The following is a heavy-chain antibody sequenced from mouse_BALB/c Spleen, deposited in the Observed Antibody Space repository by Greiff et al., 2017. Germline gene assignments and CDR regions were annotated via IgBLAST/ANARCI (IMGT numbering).Heavy chain of an antibody. J-gene: IGHJ1*01. D-gene: IGHD1-1*01. Sequence: EVKLMESGGGLVKPGGSLKLSCAASGFTFSSYAMSWVRQSPEKRLEWVAEISSGGSYTYYPDTVTGRFTISRDNAKNTLYLEMSSLRSEDTAMYYCARAITTVVAKVWYFDVWGAGTTVTVSS. V-gene: IGHV5-9-4*01. CDR3: ARAITTVVAKVWYFDV. CDR1: GFTFSSYA. CDR2: ISSGGSYT.